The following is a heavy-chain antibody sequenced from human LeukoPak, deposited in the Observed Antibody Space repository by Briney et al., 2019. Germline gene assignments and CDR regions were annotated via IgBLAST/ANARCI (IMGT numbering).Heavy chain of an antibody. D-gene: IGHD3-3*01. CDR3: ARPHAVDFWSGYSSWYFDL. CDR2: IYHSGST. V-gene: IGHV4-34*01. Sequence: KPSETLSLTCAVYGGSFSGYYWGWIRQPPGKGLEWIGGIYHSGSTYYNPSLKSRVSISVDTSKNQFSLNLSSVTAADTAVYYCARPHAVDFWSGYSSWYFDLWGRGTLVTVSS. CDR1: GGSFSGYY. J-gene: IGHJ2*01.